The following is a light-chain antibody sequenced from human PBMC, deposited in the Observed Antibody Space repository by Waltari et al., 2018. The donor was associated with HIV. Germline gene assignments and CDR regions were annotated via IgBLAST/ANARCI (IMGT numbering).Light chain of an antibody. V-gene: IGLV1-44*01. CDR1: RSNIGSNS. CDR2: GDS. J-gene: IGLJ2*01. CDR3: STWDDRLNGPVV. Sequence: QSVLAQPPSASGTPGQRVTISCSGSRSNIGSNSVNWYQHFPGTAPKLLTYGDSLPPSGFPARFSGSKFGTSASLVITGLQAGDEADYYCSTWDDRLNGPVVFGGGTRLTVL.